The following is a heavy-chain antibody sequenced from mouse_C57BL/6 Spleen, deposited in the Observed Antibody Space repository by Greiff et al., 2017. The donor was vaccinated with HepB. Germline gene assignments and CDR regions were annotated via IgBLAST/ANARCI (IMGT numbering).Heavy chain of an antibody. CDR3: ARRGYYSNYGGMDY. J-gene: IGHJ4*01. CDR2: IYPGSGST. V-gene: IGHV1-55*01. CDR1: GYTFTSYW. Sequence: QVQLQQPGAELVKPGASVKMSCKASGYTFTSYWITWVKQRPGQGLEWIGDIYPGSGSTNYNEKFKSKATLTVDTSSSTAYMQLSSLTSEDAAVYYCARRGYYSNYGGMDYWGQGTSVTVSS. D-gene: IGHD2-5*01.